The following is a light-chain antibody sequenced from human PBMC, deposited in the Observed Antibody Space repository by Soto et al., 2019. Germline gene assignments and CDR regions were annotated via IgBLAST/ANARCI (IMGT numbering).Light chain of an antibody. CDR3: LLYYGGAVG. Sequence: QAVVTQEPSLTVSPGGTVTLTCASSTGAVTSGYYPNWFQQKPGQAPRTLIYSTSNTHSWTPARFSGSLLGGKAALTLSGVQPEDEAEYYCLLYYGGAVGFGGGTKLTVL. CDR1: TGAVTSGYY. J-gene: IGLJ2*01. CDR2: STS. V-gene: IGLV7-43*01.